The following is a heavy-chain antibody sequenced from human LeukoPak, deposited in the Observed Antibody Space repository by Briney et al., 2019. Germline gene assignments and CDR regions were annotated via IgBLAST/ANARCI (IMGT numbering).Heavy chain of an antibody. V-gene: IGHV1-2*04. D-gene: IGHD6-19*01. CDR2: INPNSGGT. CDR3: ARALAVADPLEY. Sequence: ASVKVSCKASGYTFTGYYMHWVRQAPGQGLEWMGWINPNSGGTSYAQKFQGWVTMTRDTSISTAYMELSRLRSDDTAVYYCARALAVADPLEYWGQGTLVTVSS. CDR1: GYTFTGYY. J-gene: IGHJ4*02.